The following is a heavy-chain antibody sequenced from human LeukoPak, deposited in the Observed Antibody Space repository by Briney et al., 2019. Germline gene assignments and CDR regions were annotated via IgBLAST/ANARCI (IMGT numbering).Heavy chain of an antibody. CDR1: GGSVSSGSYY. Sequence: SETLSLTCTVFGGSVSSGSYYWSWIRQPPGKGLEWIGYIYYSGSTNYNPSLKSRVTISVDTSKNQFSLKLSSVTAADTAVYYCARDDSGYYYGSSGNFGYWGQGTLVTVSS. CDR2: IYYSGST. CDR3: ARDDSGYYYGSSGNFGY. J-gene: IGHJ4*02. V-gene: IGHV4-61*01. D-gene: IGHD3-22*01.